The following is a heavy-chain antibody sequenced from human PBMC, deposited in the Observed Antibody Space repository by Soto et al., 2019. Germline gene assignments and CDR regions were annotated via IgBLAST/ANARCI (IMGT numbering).Heavy chain of an antibody. CDR1: GFTFSGSA. V-gene: IGHV3-73*01. D-gene: IGHD5-18*01. CDR3: TGVDTAMASNWFDP. J-gene: IGHJ5*02. CDR2: IRSKANSYAT. Sequence: PGGSLRLSCAASGFTFSGSAMHWVRQASGKGLEWVGRIRSKANSYATAYAASVKGRFTISRDDSKNTAYPQMNSLKTEDTAVYYCTGVDTAMASNWFDPWGQGTLVTVSS.